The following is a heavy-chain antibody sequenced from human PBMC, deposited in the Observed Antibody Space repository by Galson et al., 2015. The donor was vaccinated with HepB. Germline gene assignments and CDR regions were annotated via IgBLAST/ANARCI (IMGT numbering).Heavy chain of an antibody. V-gene: IGHV3-48*01. Sequence: SLRLSCAASGVTIPSYSMNWVRKAPGKGLEWLAYISAGSTTIYYADSVKGRFTISGDNARNFLYLHMNSLRGEDTAVYYCARNPSSYDYYNMDVWGHGTTVTVSS. CDR1: GVTIPSYS. CDR2: ISAGSTTI. J-gene: IGHJ6*02. CDR3: ARNPSSYDYYNMDV.